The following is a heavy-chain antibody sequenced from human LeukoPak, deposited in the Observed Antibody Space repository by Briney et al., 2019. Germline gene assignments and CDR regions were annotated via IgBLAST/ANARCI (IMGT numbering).Heavy chain of an antibody. CDR2: IYPGDSDT. J-gene: IGHJ4*02. CDR1: GYSFTDYW. Sequence: GESLQISCESSGYSFTDYWIGWVRQMPGKGLEWMGIIYPGDSDTRYSPSFQGQVTISADKSISTAYLQWSSLKASDTAMYYCARPLVGSGSYEDYWGQGTLVTVSS. V-gene: IGHV5-51*01. D-gene: IGHD3-10*01. CDR3: ARPLVGSGSYEDY.